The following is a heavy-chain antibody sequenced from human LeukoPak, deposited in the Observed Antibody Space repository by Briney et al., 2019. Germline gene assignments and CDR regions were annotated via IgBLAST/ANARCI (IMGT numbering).Heavy chain of an antibody. V-gene: IGHV4-30-2*01. CDR2: IYHSGST. CDR1: GGSISSGGYY. J-gene: IGHJ4*02. CDR3: AVTAAARRYYFDY. D-gene: IGHD2-2*01. Sequence: SETSSLTCTVSGGSISSGGYYWSWIRQPPGKGLEWIGYIYHSGSTYYNPSLKSRVTISVDRSKNQFSLKLSSVTAADTAVYYCAVTAAARRYYFDYWGQGTLVTVSS.